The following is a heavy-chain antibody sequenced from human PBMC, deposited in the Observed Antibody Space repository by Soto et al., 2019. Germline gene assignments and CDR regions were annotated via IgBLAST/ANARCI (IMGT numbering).Heavy chain of an antibody. V-gene: IGHV3-11*04. CDR3: ARVLKSSGWDNDVFDI. Sequence: GGSLRLSCAASGFTFSDYYMSWIRQAPGKGLEWVSYISSSGSAIYYADSVRGRFTISRDNVKNTLSLQMNSLRAEDTAVYYCARVLKSSGWDNDVFDIWGQGTMVTVSS. J-gene: IGHJ3*02. CDR1: GFTFSDYY. CDR2: ISSSGSAI. D-gene: IGHD6-19*01.